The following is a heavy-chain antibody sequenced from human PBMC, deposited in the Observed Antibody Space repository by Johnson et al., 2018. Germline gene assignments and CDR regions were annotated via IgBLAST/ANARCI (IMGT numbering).Heavy chain of an antibody. CDR3: ASAYCGGDCYSYDGMDV. D-gene: IGHD2-21*02. V-gene: IGHV1-69*01. Sequence: QVQLVESGAEVKKPGSSXKVSCKASGGTFSSYAISWVRQAPGQGLEWMGGIIPIFGTANYEQKFQGRVTITADDSTSTAYMELSSLRSEDTAVYYCASAYCGGDCYSYDGMDVWGQGTTVTVSS. CDR2: IIPIFGTA. CDR1: GGTFSSYA. J-gene: IGHJ6*02.